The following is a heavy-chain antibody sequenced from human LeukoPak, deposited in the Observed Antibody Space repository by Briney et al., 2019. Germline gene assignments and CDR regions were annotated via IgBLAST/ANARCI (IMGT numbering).Heavy chain of an antibody. Sequence: GGSLRLSCAASGYTFSSYAMHWVRQAPGKGLEWVAVISYDGSNKYYADSVKGRFTTSRDNSKNTLYLQMNSLRAEDTAVYYCARVAVGRPNRYSSSWALKNNWFDPWGQGTLVTVSS. CDR1: GYTFSSYA. J-gene: IGHJ5*02. D-gene: IGHD6-13*01. V-gene: IGHV3-30-3*01. CDR3: ARVAVGRPNRYSSSWALKNNWFDP. CDR2: ISYDGSNK.